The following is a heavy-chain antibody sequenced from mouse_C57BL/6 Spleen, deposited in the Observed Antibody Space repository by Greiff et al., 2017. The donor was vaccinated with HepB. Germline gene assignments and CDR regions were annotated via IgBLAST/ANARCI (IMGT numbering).Heavy chain of an antibody. V-gene: IGHV1-81*01. CDR1: GYTFTSYG. CDR3: ARAYYDGSSPYAMDY. J-gene: IGHJ4*01. CDR2: IYPRSGNT. Sequence: VKLMESGAELARPGASVKLSCKASGYTFTSYGIRWVKQRPGQGLEWIGEIYPRSGNTYYNEKFKSKATLTADKSSSTAYMELRSLTSEDSAVYFCARAYYDGSSPYAMDYWGQGTSVTVSS. D-gene: IGHD1-1*01.